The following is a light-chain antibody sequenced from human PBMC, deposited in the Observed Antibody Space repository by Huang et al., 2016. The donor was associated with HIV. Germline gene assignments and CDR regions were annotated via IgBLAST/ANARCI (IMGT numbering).Light chain of an antibody. CDR2: DAS. CDR1: HSVSSY. CDR3: QRRNNWPFT. J-gene: IGKJ5*01. V-gene: IGKV3-11*01. Sequence: EIVLTQSPATLSFAPWERATLACRASHSVSSYLALYQQKPGQAPRLRIYDASNRATGIPARFSGSGSGTDFTLTVSSLEPEDFAVYYCQRRNNWPFTFGQGTRLEIK.